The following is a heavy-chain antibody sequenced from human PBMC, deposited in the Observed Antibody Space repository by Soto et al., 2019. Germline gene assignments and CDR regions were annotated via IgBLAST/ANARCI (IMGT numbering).Heavy chain of an antibody. CDR1: GGTFSSYT. CDR2: IIPMFDII. J-gene: IGHJ6*02. V-gene: IGHV1-69*02. Sequence: ASVKVSCKVSGGTFSSYTITWVRQAPGEGLEWVGRIIPMFDIINYAQKFQGRVTITADKSTNTAYMELTSLKSDDTAVYYCARVEHEKYGMDLWG. CDR3: ARVEHEKYGMDL.